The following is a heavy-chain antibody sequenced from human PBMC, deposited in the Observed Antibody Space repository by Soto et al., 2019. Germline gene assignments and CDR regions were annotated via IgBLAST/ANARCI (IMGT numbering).Heavy chain of an antibody. D-gene: IGHD5-12*01. Sequence: GGSLRLSCAASGFTFSSYAMHWVRQAPGKGLEWVAVISYDGSNKYYADSVKGRFTISRDNSKNTLYLQMNSLRAEDTAVYYCARDGRVDMVATEGLDYYYYYGMDVWGQGTTVTVSS. J-gene: IGHJ6*02. CDR1: GFTFSSYA. CDR2: ISYDGSNK. CDR3: ARDGRVDMVATEGLDYYYYYGMDV. V-gene: IGHV3-30-3*01.